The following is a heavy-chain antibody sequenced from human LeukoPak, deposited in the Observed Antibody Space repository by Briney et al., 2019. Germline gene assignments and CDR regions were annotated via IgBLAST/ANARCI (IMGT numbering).Heavy chain of an antibody. CDR1: GGTFTSYA. CDR3: ARDPRLGYCSSTSCYYYYYYGMDV. CDR2: IIPIFGTA. J-gene: IGHJ6*02. V-gene: IGHV1-69*01. Sequence: SVKVSCKASGGTFTSYAISWVRQAPGQGLEWMGGIIPIFGTANYAQKFQGRVTITADQSTSTAYMELSSLRSEDTAVYYCARDPRLGYCSSTSCYYYYYYGMDVWGQGTTVTVSS. D-gene: IGHD2-2*01.